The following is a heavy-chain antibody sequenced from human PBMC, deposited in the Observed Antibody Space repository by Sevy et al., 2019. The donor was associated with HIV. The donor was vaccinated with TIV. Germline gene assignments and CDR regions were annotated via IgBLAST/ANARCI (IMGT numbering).Heavy chain of an antibody. CDR3: ARRADSTYHGAFDI. CDR1: GFTFSSYS. V-gene: IGHV3-21*01. Sequence: GGSLRLSCAASGFTFSSYSMNWVRQAPGKGLEWVSSISGMSNYIYYADSVKGRFTISRDNAKNSLYLQMNSLRAEDTAVYYCARRADSTYHGAFDIWGQGTMVTVSS. D-gene: IGHD6-13*01. CDR2: ISGMSNYI. J-gene: IGHJ3*02.